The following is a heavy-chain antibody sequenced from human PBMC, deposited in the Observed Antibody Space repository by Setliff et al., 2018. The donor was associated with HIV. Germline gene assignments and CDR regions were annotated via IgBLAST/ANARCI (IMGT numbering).Heavy chain of an antibody. D-gene: IGHD3-10*01. J-gene: IGHJ4*02. V-gene: IGHV4-39*01. Sequence: ETLSLTCTVSGGFISSSSYYWGWIRQPPGKGLEWIGSIFNDGRTYYNPSLKSRITIPMDTSTNQFSLKLSSVTAADTAVYFCARHFPSISLFFGDPGPFDRRGQGALVTVSS. CDR3: ARHFPSISLFFGDPGPFDR. CDR1: GGFISSSSYY. CDR2: IFNDGRT.